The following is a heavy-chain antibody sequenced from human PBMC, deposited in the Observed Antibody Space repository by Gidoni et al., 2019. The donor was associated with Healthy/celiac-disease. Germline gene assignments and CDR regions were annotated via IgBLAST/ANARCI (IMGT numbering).Heavy chain of an antibody. CDR1: GFTFSSYA. Sequence: EVQLLESGGGLVQPGGSLRLSCAASGFTFSSYAMSWVRRAPGKGLEWVSAISGSGGSTYYADSVKGRFTISRDNSKNTLYLQMNSLRAEDTAVYYCAKVPYYDFWSGYYHNYYYYGMDVWGQGTTVTVSS. J-gene: IGHJ6*02. CDR2: ISGSGGST. D-gene: IGHD3-3*01. V-gene: IGHV3-23*01. CDR3: AKVPYYDFWSGYYHNYYYYGMDV.